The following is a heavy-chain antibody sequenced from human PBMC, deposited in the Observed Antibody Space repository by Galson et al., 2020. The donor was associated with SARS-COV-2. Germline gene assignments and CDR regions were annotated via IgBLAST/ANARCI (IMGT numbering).Heavy chain of an antibody. J-gene: IGHJ4*02. CDR3: ATGGTVITLGDS. D-gene: IGHD3-16*01. CDR1: GFPFNIYA. CDR2: ISYDETNK. V-gene: IGHV3-30*04. Sequence: GGSLRLSCAASGFPFNIYAMHWVRQAPGKGLEWVAVISYDETNKSYADSVKGRFTISRENSKNTLYLHMNSLRPEDTAVYYCATGGTVITLGDSWGQGTLVTVSS.